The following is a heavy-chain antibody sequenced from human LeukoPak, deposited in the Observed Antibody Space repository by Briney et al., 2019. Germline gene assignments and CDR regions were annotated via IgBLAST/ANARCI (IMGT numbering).Heavy chain of an antibody. Sequence: GGSLRLSCAASGFTFSSYGMHWVRQAPGKGLEWVAVISYDGSNKYYADSVKGRFTISRDNSKNTLYLQMNSLRAEDTAVYYCARDKDILTGYSAFDIWGQGTMVTVSS. D-gene: IGHD3-9*01. CDR2: ISYDGSNK. J-gene: IGHJ3*02. V-gene: IGHV3-30*03. CDR1: GFTFSSYG. CDR3: ARDKDILTGYSAFDI.